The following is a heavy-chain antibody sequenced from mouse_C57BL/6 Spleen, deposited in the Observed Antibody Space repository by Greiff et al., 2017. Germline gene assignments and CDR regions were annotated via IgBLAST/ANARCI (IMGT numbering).Heavy chain of an antibody. CDR1: GYTFTDYE. J-gene: IGHJ3*01. D-gene: IGHD2-2*01. CDR2: IDPETGGT. Sequence: QVQLQQSGAELVRPGASVTLSCKASGYTFTDYEMPWVKQTPVHGLEWIGAIDPETGGTAYNQKFKGKAILTADKSSSTAYMELRSLTSEDSAVYYCTRDGYDGFAYWGQGTLVTVSA. V-gene: IGHV1-15*01. CDR3: TRDGYDGFAY.